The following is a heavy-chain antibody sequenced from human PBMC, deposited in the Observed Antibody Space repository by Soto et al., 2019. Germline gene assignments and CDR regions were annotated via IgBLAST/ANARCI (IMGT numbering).Heavy chain of an antibody. Sequence: QVQLVESGGGVVQPGGSLRLSCAASGFTFSYYGFHWVRQAPGKGLEWVAVMHTGGNEKYYFDSVKVLFTVSRDDSRNMVYLEMSGLRAEDTAEYFCARYADTTGHYSHFDLWGRGALVAVS. CDR2: MHTGGNEK. CDR3: ARYADTTGHYSHFDL. J-gene: IGHJ4*02. CDR1: GFTFSYYG. D-gene: IGHD3-9*01. V-gene: IGHV3-33*08.